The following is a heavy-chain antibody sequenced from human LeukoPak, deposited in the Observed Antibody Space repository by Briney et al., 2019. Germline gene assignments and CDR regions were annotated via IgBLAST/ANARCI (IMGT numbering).Heavy chain of an antibody. J-gene: IGHJ6*02. CDR3: ARSYGMDV. Sequence: GGSLRLSCAASGFTFSTYWMHWVRQAPGKGPVWVSRINSDGSSTTYADSMKGRFTISRDNAKSTLYLQMNSLRADDTAVYYCARSYGMDVRGQGTPVTVS. CDR2: INSDGSST. CDR1: GFTFSTYW. V-gene: IGHV3-74*01.